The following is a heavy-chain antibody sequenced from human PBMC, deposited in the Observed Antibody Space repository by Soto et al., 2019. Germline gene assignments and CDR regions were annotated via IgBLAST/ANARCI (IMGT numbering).Heavy chain of an antibody. J-gene: IGHJ6*03. Sequence: GGSLRLSCAASGFTFSSYAMSWVRQAPGKGLVWVSAINGSGGSTNYADSVKGRFTISRDNAKNTLYLQMNSLRAEDTAVYYCARGITMVPYYYYYYMDVWGKGTTVTVSS. CDR3: ARGITMVPYYYYYYMDV. D-gene: IGHD3-10*01. CDR2: INGSGGST. V-gene: IGHV3-23*01. CDR1: GFTFSSYA.